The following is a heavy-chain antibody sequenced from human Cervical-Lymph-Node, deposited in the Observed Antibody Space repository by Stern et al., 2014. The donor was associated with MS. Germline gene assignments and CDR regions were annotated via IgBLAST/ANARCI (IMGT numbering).Heavy chain of an antibody. CDR2: FHYRGST. Sequence: QLQLQESGPGLVKPSQTLSLTCTVSGGSISSGGYYWSWIRQHPGKGLEWIGNFHYRGSTNYNPSLENRVTISLDTSNNQVSLRLSSVTAADTAVYYCARDKASSSAFDYWGQGTLVTVSS. J-gene: IGHJ4*02. CDR1: GGSISSGGYY. V-gene: IGHV4-31*03. CDR3: ARDKASSSAFDY. D-gene: IGHD6-6*01.